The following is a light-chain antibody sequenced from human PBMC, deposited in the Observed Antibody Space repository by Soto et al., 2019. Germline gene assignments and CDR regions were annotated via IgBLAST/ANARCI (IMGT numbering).Light chain of an antibody. CDR3: QSFDSSLRGGV. J-gene: IGLJ2*01. CDR1: SSNIGAPYD. CDR2: GNN. V-gene: IGLV1-40*01. Sequence: QSVLTQPPSVSGAPGQRVTISCTGSSSNIGAPYDVHWYQQLPGTAPKLLIYGNNNWPSGVPDRFSGSKSGTSASLAITGLQAEDEADYYCQSFDSSLRGGVFGGGTKLTVL.